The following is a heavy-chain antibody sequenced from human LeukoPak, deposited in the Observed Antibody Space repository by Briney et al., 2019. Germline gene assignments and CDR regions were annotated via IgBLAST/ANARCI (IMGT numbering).Heavy chain of an antibody. CDR2: INPNSGGT. CDR3: ARGIAAAGTTRGGNWFDP. Sequence: WVRQAPGXXXEXXGWINPNSGGTNYAQKFQGRVTMTRDTSISTAYMELSRLRSDDTAVYYCARGIAAAGTTRGGNWFDPWGQGTLVTVSS. D-gene: IGHD6-13*01. J-gene: IGHJ5*02. V-gene: IGHV1-2*02.